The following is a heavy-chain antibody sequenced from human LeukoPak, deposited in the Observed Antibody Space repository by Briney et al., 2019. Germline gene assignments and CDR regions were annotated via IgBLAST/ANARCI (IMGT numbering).Heavy chain of an antibody. CDR1: GFTVSSNY. CDR2: IYSGGST. Sequence: PGGSLRLSCAASGFTVSSNYMNWVRQAPGKGLEWVSVIYSGGSTYYAESVKGRFTISRDNSKNTLYLQMNSLRAEDTAVYYCARGRGDYDPWYFDLWGRGTLVTVSS. CDR3: ARGRGDYDPWYFDL. J-gene: IGHJ2*01. D-gene: IGHD4-17*01. V-gene: IGHV3-53*01.